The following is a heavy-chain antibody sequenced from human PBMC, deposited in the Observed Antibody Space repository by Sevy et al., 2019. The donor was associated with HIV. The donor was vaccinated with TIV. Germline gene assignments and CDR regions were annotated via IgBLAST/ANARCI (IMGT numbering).Heavy chain of an antibody. J-gene: IGHJ3*02. D-gene: IGHD3-22*01. CDR2: ISGSGGST. V-gene: IGHV3-23*01. CDR3: AKDYYYDSSGYPHGDAFDI. Sequence: GGSLRLSCAASGFTFSSYAMSWVRQAPGKGLEWVSAISGSGGSTYYADSVKGRFTISRDNSKNTLYLQMNSLRAEDTAVYYCAKDYYYDSSGYPHGDAFDIWGQRTMVTVSS. CDR1: GFTFSSYA.